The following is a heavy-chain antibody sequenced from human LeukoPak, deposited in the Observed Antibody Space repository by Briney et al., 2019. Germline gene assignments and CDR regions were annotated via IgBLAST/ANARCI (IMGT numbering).Heavy chain of an antibody. V-gene: IGHV7-4-1*02. CDR1: GYTFTNYP. Sequence: ASVKVSCKASGYTFTNYPLNWVRQAPGQGLEWMGGITTNTGNPTYAQGFTERFVFSFDTSVSTAYLQISSLKAEDTAVYYCARVRYSSSWRDFDCWGQGTLVTVSS. CDR2: ITTNTGNP. CDR3: ARVRYSSSWRDFDC. J-gene: IGHJ4*02. D-gene: IGHD6-13*01.